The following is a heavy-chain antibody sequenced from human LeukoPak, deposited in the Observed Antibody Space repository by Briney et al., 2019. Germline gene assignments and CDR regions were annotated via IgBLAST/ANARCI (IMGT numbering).Heavy chain of an antibody. D-gene: IGHD6-19*01. Sequence: GSLRLSCTASGFTFGDYAMSWVRRAPGKGLEWVGFIRTKPYSGATEYAASVKGRFSISRDDSKSIAYLQMNSLKTEDTAVYYCTRIGEQWLVLNDYWGQGTLVTVSS. CDR2: IRTKPYSGAT. J-gene: IGHJ4*02. CDR3: TRIGEQWLVLNDY. V-gene: IGHV3-49*04. CDR1: GFTFGDYA.